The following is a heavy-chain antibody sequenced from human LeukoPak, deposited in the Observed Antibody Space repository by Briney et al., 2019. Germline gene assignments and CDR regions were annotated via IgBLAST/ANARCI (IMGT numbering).Heavy chain of an antibody. J-gene: IGHJ4*02. CDR3: ASRNSPYYYSDY. Sequence: GGSLRLSCAASGFTFSDYFMSWIRQAPGKGLEWVSYISTSGSTIYYADSVKGRFTISRDNAKNSLYLQMNSLRAEDTAVYYCASRNSPYYYSDYWGQGTLVTVSS. CDR1: GFTFSDYF. CDR2: ISTSGSTI. V-gene: IGHV3-11*04. D-gene: IGHD1-14*01.